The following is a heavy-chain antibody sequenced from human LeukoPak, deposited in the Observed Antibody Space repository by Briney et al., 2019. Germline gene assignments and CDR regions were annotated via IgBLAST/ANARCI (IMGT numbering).Heavy chain of an antibody. CDR2: IYYSGST. CDR3: ARQLTAMATYYFYY. CDR1: GGSISSSSYY. V-gene: IGHV4-39*01. J-gene: IGHJ4*02. Sequence: SETLSLTCTVSGGSISSSSYYWGWIRQPPGKGLEWIGSIYYSGSTYYNPSLKSRVTISVDTSKNQFSLKLSSVTAADTAVYYCARQLTAMATYYFYYWGQGTLVTVSS. D-gene: IGHD5-18*01.